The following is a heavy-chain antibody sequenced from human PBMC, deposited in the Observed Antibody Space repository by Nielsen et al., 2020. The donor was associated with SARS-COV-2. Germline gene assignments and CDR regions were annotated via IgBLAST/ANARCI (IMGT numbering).Heavy chain of an antibody. CDR2: ISYDGSNK. V-gene: IGHV3-30-3*01. J-gene: IGHJ4*02. CDR1: GFTFSSYA. D-gene: IGHD6-6*01. Sequence: GGSLRLSCAASGFTFSSYAMHWVRQAPGKELEWVAVISYDGSNKYYADSVKGRFTISRDNSKNTLYLQMNSLRAEDTAVYYCARDQVGSSAGYFDYWGQGTLVTVSS. CDR3: ARDQVGSSAGYFDY.